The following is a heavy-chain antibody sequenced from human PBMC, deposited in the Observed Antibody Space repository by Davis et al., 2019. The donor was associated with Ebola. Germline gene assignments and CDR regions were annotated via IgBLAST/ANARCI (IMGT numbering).Heavy chain of an antibody. CDR1: GFIFRNYV. J-gene: IGHJ3*01. CDR3: AKDTSNIWFDV. Sequence: GGSLRFSCETSGFIFRNYVMSWVRQAPGKGLEWVSTFGTGGDTYYADSVKGRFAISRDNSKNTLYLQMNSLRVEDTAMYYCAKDTSNIWFDVWGQGTLVTVSS. D-gene: IGHD1-26*01. V-gene: IGHV3-23*01. CDR2: FGTGGDT.